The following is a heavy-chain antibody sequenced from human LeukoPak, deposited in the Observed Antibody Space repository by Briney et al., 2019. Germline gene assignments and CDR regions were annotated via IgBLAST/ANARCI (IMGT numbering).Heavy chain of an antibody. CDR2: IYHSGST. J-gene: IGHJ2*01. CDR1: GGSISSSNW. Sequence: PSETLSLTCAVSGGSISSSNWWSWVRQPPGKGLEWIGEIYHSGSTNYNPSLKSRVTISVDKSKNQFSLKLSSVTAADTAVYYCARDLEDSSGWFGGWYFDLWGRGTLVTVSS. CDR3: ARDLEDSSGWFGGWYFDL. D-gene: IGHD6-19*01. V-gene: IGHV4-4*02.